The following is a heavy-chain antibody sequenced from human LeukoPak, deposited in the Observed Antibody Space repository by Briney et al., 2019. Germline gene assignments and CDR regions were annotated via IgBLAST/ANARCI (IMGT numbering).Heavy chain of an antibody. CDR3: ARDSGTRGVDY. D-gene: IGHD1-26*01. J-gene: IGHJ4*02. CDR1: GYILTGYY. V-gene: IGHV1-2*06. CDR2: INPNSGGT. Sequence: ASVKVSCKASGYILTGYYMHWVRQAPGQGLEWMGRINPNSGGTSYAQRFQGRVTMTRDTSISTAYMELSRLTSDDTAVYYCARDSGTRGVDYWGQGTLVTVSS.